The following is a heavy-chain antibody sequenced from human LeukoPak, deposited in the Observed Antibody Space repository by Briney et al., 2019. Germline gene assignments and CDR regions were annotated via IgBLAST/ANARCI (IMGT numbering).Heavy chain of an antibody. CDR3: ARGVEMVNWRDAFDI. D-gene: IGHD5-24*01. Sequence: GASVKVSCKASGYTFTSYYMHWVRQAPGQGLEWMGIINPSGGSTSYAQKFQGRATMTRDTSTSTVYMELSSLRSEDTAVYYCARGVEMVNWRDAFDIWGQGTMVTVSS. V-gene: IGHV1-46*01. J-gene: IGHJ3*02. CDR1: GYTFTSYY. CDR2: INPSGGST.